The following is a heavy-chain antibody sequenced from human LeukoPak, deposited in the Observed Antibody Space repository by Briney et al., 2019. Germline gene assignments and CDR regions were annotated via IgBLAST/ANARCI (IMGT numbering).Heavy chain of an antibody. D-gene: IGHD5-24*01. CDR3: ARGGEMATIYGFGHFDY. CDR1: GYSFTSYW. V-gene: IGHV5-51*01. CDR2: IYPGDSDT. Sequence: GESLKISCKGSGYSFTSYWIGWVRQMPGKGLEWMGIIYPGDSDTRYSPSFQGQVTISADKSISTAYLQWSSLKASDTAMYYCARGGEMATIYGFGHFDYWAREPWSPSPQ. J-gene: IGHJ4*02.